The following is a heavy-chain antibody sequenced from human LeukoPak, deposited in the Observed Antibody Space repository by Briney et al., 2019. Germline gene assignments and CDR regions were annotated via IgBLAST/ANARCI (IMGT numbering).Heavy chain of an antibody. J-gene: IGHJ4*02. CDR3: AKYTVVTPSHY. Sequence: GGSLRLSCAASGFTFSSYSMNWVRQAPGKGLEWVSSISSSSSYIYYADSVKGRFTISRDNSKNTLYLQMNSLRAEDTAVYYCAKYTVVTPSHYWGQGTLVTVSS. CDR1: GFTFSSYS. D-gene: IGHD4-23*01. V-gene: IGHV3-21*04. CDR2: ISSSSSYI.